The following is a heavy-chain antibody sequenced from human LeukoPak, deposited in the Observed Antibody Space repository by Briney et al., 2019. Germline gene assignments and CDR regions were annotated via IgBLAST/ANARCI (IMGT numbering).Heavy chain of an antibody. CDR2: ISGYTGNT. J-gene: IGHJ4*02. Sequence: GASVKVSCKASGGTFSSYAISWVRQAPGQGLEWMGRISGYTGNTNYAQKFQGRVTMTTDTSTSTAYMELRSLRSDDTAVYYCARDPCSTTSCYGDYWGQGTLVTVSS. V-gene: IGHV1-18*01. CDR1: GGTFSSYA. D-gene: IGHD2-2*01. CDR3: ARDPCSTTSCYGDY.